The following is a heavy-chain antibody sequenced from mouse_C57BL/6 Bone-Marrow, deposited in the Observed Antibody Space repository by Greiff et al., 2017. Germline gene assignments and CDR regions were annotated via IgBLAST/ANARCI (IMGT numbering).Heavy chain of an antibody. CDR1: GYTFTSYW. CDR3: ASYYGSSYPSYWYVDV. CDR2: IHPNSGST. J-gene: IGHJ1*03. D-gene: IGHD1-1*01. V-gene: IGHV1-64*01. Sequence: QVQLQQPGAELVKPGASVKLSCKASGYTFTSYWMHWVKQRPGQGLEWIGMIHPNSGSTNYNEKFKSKATLTVDKSSSTAYMQLSSLTSEDSAVYYCASYYGSSYPSYWYVDVWGTGTTVTVSS.